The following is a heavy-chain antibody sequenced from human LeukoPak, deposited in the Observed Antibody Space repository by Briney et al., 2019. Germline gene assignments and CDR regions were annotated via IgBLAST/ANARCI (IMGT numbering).Heavy chain of an antibody. CDR2: IGSNSDPI. J-gene: IGHJ2*01. V-gene: IGHV3-48*02. Sequence: GGSLRLSCAASGFTFSSYAMNWVRQAPGKGQEWLSYIGSNSDPIYYADSVKGRFTISRDNAKNSLYLQMNSLRDEDTAVYYCTRDLWPPKWYFDLWGRGTPVTVSS. D-gene: IGHD2/OR15-2a*01. CDR1: GFTFSSYA. CDR3: TRDLWPPKWYFDL.